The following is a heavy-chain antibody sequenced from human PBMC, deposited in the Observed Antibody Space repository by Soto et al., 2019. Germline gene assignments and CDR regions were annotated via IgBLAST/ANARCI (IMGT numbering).Heavy chain of an antibody. D-gene: IGHD3-22*01. CDR2: IIPIFGTA. CDR3: ASRNYYDSSGYYYVQYFQH. J-gene: IGHJ1*01. V-gene: IGHV1-69*01. Sequence: QVQLVQSGAEVKKPGSSVKVSCKASGGTFSSYAISWVRQAPGQGLEWMGGIIPIFGTANYAQKFQGRVKITADASNSTAYMELSSLRSEDTDVYYCASRNYYDSSGYYYVQYFQHWGQGTLVTVSS. CDR1: GGTFSSYA.